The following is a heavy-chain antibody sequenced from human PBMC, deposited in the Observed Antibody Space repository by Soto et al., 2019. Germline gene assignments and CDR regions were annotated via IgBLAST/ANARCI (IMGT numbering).Heavy chain of an antibody. CDR1: GFTFSSYG. V-gene: IGHV3-30*03. CDR3: AREGQWLVHYYYYGMDV. J-gene: IGHJ6*02. D-gene: IGHD6-19*01. Sequence: GGSLRLSCAASGFTFSSYGVHWVRQAPGKGLEWVAVISYDGSNKYYADSVKGRFTISRDNSKNTLYLQMNSLRAEDTAVYYCAREGQWLVHYYYYGMDVWGQGTTVTVSS. CDR2: ISYDGSNK.